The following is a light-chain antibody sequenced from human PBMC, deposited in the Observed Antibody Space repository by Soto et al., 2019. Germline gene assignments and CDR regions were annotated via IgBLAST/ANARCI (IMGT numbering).Light chain of an antibody. CDR3: QQYDKWPLT. CDR1: HSVDSN. V-gene: IGKV3D-15*01. Sequence: EIVMTQSPATLSVSPGEGATLSCRASHSVDSNLAWYQQKPGQAPRLLIFGASTRATGIPTRFSGGGSGTDFTLTISSLQSEYFGLYFCQQYDKWPLTFGGGTKVEIK. J-gene: IGKJ4*01. CDR2: GAS.